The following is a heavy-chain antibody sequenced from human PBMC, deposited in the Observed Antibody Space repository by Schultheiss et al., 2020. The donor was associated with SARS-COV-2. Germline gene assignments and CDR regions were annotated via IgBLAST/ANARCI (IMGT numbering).Heavy chain of an antibody. CDR3: AKDSGWGGYFDY. J-gene: IGHJ4*02. V-gene: IGHV3-20*04. D-gene: IGHD6-19*01. CDR2: INWNGGST. CDR1: GFTFSDYY. Sequence: GGSLRLSCAASGFTFSDYYMSWIRQAPGKGLEWVSGINWNGGSTGYADSVKGRFTISRDNAKNSLYLQMNSLRAEDTAVYYCAKDSGWGGYFDYWGQGTLVTSSS.